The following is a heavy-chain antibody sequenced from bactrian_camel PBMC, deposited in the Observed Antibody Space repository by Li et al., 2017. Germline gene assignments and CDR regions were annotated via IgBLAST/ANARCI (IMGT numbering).Heavy chain of an antibody. J-gene: IGHJ4*01. CDR1: GFTFGNYD. CDR2: INSGGDST. CDR3: AKYLSNWYADGYNC. D-gene: IGHD6*01. Sequence: VQLVESGGELVQPGGSLRLSCAASGFTFGNYDMSWVRQAPGKGLEWVSAINSGGDSTYYAESVKGRFTISRDNAKNTLYLQLNSLKTEDTAMYYCAKYLSNWYADGYNCWGQGTQVTVS. V-gene: IGHV3S40*01.